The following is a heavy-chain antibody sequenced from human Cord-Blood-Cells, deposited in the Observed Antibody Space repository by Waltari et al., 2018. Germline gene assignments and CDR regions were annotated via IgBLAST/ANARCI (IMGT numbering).Heavy chain of an antibody. V-gene: IGHV3-23*01. CDR2: ISGSGGST. CDR1: GFTFSSYA. Sequence: EVQLLESGGGLVQPGGSLRLSCAASGFTFSSYAMSWVRQAPGKGLEWVSAISGSGGSTYYADSVKGRFTISRDNSKKTLYRQRNSLRAEDTAVYYCAKDVPYSSGYVYWGQGPRVTVSS. CDR3: AKDVPYSSGYVY. D-gene: IGHD6-25*01. J-gene: IGHJ4*02.